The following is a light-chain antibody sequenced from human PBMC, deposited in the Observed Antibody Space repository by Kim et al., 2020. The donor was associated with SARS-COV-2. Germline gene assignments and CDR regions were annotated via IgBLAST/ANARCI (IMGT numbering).Light chain of an antibody. CDR1: SSDVGGYNY. J-gene: IGLJ1*01. Sequence: QSALTQPASVSGSPGQSITISCTGTSSDVGGYNYVSWYQQYPGKAPKLMLYDVTKRPAGVSTRFSASKSGNTASLTISGLQAEDEAYYYCSSYRSSGYVFGTGTKVTVL. CDR3: SSYRSSGYV. V-gene: IGLV2-14*03. CDR2: DVT.